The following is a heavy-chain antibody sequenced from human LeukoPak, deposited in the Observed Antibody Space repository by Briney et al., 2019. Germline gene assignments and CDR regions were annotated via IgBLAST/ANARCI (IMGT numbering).Heavy chain of an antibody. CDR2: IYYSGST. J-gene: IGHJ6*02. CDR3: ARWGVEDSSGWYSLDV. CDR1: GGSISSSSYY. Sequence: SETLSLTCTVSGGSISSSSYYWGWIRQPPGKGLEWIGSIYYSGSTYYNPSLKSRVTISVDTSKNQFSLKLSSVTAADTAVYYCARWGVEDSSGWYSLDVWGQGTTVTVSS. D-gene: IGHD6-19*01. V-gene: IGHV4-39*01.